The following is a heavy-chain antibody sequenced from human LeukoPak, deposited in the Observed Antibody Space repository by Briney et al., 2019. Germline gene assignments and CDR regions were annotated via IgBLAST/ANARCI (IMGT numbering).Heavy chain of an antibody. CDR3: ARHSGSYPELDY. CDR1: GGSISSYY. D-gene: IGHD1-26*01. J-gene: IGHJ4*02. V-gene: IGHV4-59*08. CDR2: IYYSGST. Sequence: SETLSLTCTVSGGSISSYYWSWIRQPPGKGLEWIGYIYYSGSTNYNPSLKSRVTISVDTSKDQFSLKLSSVTAADTAVYYCARHSGSYPELDYWGQGTLVTVSS.